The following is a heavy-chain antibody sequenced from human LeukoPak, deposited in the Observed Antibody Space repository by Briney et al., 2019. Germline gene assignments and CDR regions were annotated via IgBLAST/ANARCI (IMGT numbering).Heavy chain of an antibody. Sequence: NPGGSLRLSCAASGFTFNSYWMNWVRQAPGKGLEWVANIKQDGSEKYYVDSVKGRFTISRDNAKNSLYLQMNSLRAEDTAVYYCAREGAIFGVVIKDLDYWGQGTLVTVSS. D-gene: IGHD3-3*01. CDR1: GFTFNSYW. CDR3: AREGAIFGVVIKDLDY. J-gene: IGHJ4*02. V-gene: IGHV3-7*01. CDR2: IKQDGSEK.